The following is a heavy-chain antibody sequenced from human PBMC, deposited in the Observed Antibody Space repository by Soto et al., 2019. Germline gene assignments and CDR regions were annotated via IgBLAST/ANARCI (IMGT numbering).Heavy chain of an antibody. V-gene: IGHV1-69*12. CDR3: SRGDATKIVVTTYYGMDV. CDR1: GGTLRNYG. Sequence: QVQLVQSGAEVKKPGSSVRVSCKASGGTLRNYGISWVRQAPGQGLEWMGGIIPVFGTANYAQKFQGRVTITADESTRTGYMDVTSLRSEDTAVYYCSRGDATKIVVTTYYGMDVWGQGTTVTVSS. D-gene: IGHD4-17*01. J-gene: IGHJ6*02. CDR2: IIPVFGTA.